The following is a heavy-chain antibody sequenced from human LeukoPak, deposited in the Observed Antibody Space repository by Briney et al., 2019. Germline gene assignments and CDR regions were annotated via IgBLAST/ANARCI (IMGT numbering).Heavy chain of an antibody. CDR3: ARPRFIYGEPPDAFDI. CDR2: IYYSGST. CDR1: GGSISSSSYY. V-gene: IGHV4-39*07. J-gene: IGHJ3*02. Sequence: SETLSLTCTVSGGSISSSSYYWGWIRQPPGKGLEWIGSIYYSGSTYYNPSLKSRVTISVDTSKNQFSLKLSSVTAADTAVYYCARPRFIYGEPPDAFDIWGQGTMVTVSS. D-gene: IGHD1-14*01.